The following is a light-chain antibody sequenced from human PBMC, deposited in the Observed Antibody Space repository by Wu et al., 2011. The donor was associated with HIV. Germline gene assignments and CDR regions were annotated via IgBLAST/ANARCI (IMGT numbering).Light chain of an antibody. J-gene: IGKJ1*01. CDR3: QQYHDWQWT. CDR2: GAS. Sequence: EIVLTQSPATLSLSPGERVTLSCRASQGVTSYLAWYQQKPGQAPRLLIYGASTRATGIPARFSGSGSGTEFTLTISSMQSEDFAVYYCQQYHDWQWTFGQGTKVEIK. CDR1: QGVTSY. V-gene: IGKV3-15*01.